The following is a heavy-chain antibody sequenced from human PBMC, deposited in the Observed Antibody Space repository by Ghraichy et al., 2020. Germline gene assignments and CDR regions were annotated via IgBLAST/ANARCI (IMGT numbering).Heavy chain of an antibody. CDR3: ASHQAEYCSGGSCYSNYYGMDV. CDR2: ISSSSSYI. CDR1: GFTFSSYS. V-gene: IGHV3-21*01. Sequence: GGSLRLSCAASGFTFSSYSMNWVRQAPGKGLEWVSSISSSSSYIYYADSVKSRFTISRDNAKNSLYLQMNSLRAEDTAVYYCASHQAEYCSGGSCYSNYYGMDVWGQGTTVTVSS. J-gene: IGHJ6*02. D-gene: IGHD2-15*01.